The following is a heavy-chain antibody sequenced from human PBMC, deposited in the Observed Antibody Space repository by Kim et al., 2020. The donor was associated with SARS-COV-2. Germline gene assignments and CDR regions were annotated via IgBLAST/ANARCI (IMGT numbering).Heavy chain of an antibody. V-gene: IGHV4-39*01. CDR2: IYYSGST. J-gene: IGHJ6*03. D-gene: IGHD6-6*01. CDR3: ARQYSSSSPRHYYYYMDV. Sequence: SETLSLTCTVSGGSISSSSYYWGWIRQPPGKGLEWIGSIYYSGSTYYNPSLKSRVTISVDTSKNQFSLKLSSVTAADTAVYYCARQYSSSSPRHYYYYMDVWGKGTTVTVSS. CDR1: GGSISSSSYY.